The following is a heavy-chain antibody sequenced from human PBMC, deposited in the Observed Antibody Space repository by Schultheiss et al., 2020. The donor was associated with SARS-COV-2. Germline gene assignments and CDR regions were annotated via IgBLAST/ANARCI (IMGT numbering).Heavy chain of an antibody. CDR2: ISSSSSYI. D-gene: IGHD3-3*01. Sequence: GGSLRLSCAASGFTFSSYSMNWVRQAPGKGLEWVSSISSSSSYIYYADSVKGRFTISRDNSKSTLYLQMNSLRAEDTAVYYCAKEDRYDFWGLYGMDVWGQGTTVTVSS. CDR1: GFTFSSYS. V-gene: IGHV3-21*04. J-gene: IGHJ6*02. CDR3: AKEDRYDFWGLYGMDV.